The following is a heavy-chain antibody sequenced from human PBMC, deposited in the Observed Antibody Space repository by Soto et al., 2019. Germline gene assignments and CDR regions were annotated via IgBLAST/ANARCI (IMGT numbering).Heavy chain of an antibody. Sequence: GGSLRLSCAASGFTFSTSAIHWVRQAPGKGLEWVSYISSSGSTIYYADSVKGRFTISRDNAKNSLYLQMNSLRAEDTAVYYCARDETYSSWAENDAFDIWGQGTMVTVSS. J-gene: IGHJ3*02. CDR3: ARDETYSSWAENDAFDI. CDR2: ISSSGSTI. CDR1: GFTFSTSA. V-gene: IGHV3-48*04. D-gene: IGHD6-13*01.